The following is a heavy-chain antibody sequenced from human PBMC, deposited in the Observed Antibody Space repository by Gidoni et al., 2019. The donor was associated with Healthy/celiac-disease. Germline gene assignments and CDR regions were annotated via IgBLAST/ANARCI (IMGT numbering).Heavy chain of an antibody. CDR3: ATHAKWELRQDY. J-gene: IGHJ4*02. Sequence: EVQLVESGGGLVKPGGSLRLSCAASGFTFSSYSMNWVRQAPGKGLEWVSSISSSSSYIYYADSVKGRFTISRDNAKNSLYLQMNSLRAEDTAVYYCATHAKWELRQDYWGQGTLVTVSS. V-gene: IGHV3-21*01. CDR2: ISSSSSYI. D-gene: IGHD1-26*01. CDR1: GFTFSSYS.